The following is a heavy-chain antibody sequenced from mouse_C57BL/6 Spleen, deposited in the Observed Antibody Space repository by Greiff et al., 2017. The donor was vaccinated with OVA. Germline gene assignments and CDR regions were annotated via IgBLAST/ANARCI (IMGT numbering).Heavy chain of an antibody. Sequence: VQLKESGPGLVKPSQSLSLTCSVTGYSITSCYFWNLIRQLPGNQLELMGYISYGGSINYNPSLKNRISITRDTSKNQFFLKLNSMTTEHPATCYSARERVYYYGGRGTDWYFAVWGTGTTVTVSS. J-gene: IGHJ1*03. D-gene: IGHD1-1*01. V-gene: IGHV3-6*01. CDR2: ISYGGSI. CDR1: GYSITSCYF. CDR3: ARERVYYYGGRGTDWYFAV.